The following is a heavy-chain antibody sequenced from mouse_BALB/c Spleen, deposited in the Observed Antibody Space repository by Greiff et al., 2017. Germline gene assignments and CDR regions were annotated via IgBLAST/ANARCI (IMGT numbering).Heavy chain of an antibody. V-gene: IGHV1-20*02. Sequence: VQLKQSGPELVKPGASVKISCKASGYSFTGYFMNWVMQSHGKSLEWIGRINPYNGDTFYNQKFKGKVTLTVDKSSSTAHMELRSLASEDSAVYYCAREGDGYDKEFAYWGQGTLVTVSA. CDR1: GYSFTGYF. J-gene: IGHJ3*01. D-gene: IGHD2-2*01. CDR3: AREGDGYDKEFAY. CDR2: INPYNGDT.